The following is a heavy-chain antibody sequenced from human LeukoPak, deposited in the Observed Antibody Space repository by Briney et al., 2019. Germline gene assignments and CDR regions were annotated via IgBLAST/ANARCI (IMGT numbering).Heavy chain of an antibody. CDR2: MNPNSGNT. D-gene: IGHD2-15*01. CDR3: ARGRGYCSGGSCHENWFDP. V-gene: IGHV1-8*01. J-gene: IGHJ5*02. CDR1: GYTFTSYD. Sequence: ASVEVSCKASGYTFTSYDINWVRQATGQGLEWMGWMNPNSGNTGYAQKFQGRVTMTRNTSISTAYMELSSLRSEDTAVYYCARGRGYCSGGSCHENWFDPWGQGTLVTVSS.